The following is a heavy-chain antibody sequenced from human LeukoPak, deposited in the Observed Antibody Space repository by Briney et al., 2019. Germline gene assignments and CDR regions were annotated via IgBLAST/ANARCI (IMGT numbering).Heavy chain of an antibody. Sequence: PGGSLRLSCTASGFTFGDYAMSWVRQAPGKGLEWVGFIRSKAYGGTTEYAASVKGRFTISRDDSKSIAYLQMNSLKTEDTAVYYCTSPDYYGSGSYSTVDYWGQGTLVTVSS. CDR3: TSPDYYGSGSYSTVDY. J-gene: IGHJ4*02. CDR2: IRSKAYGGTT. V-gene: IGHV3-49*04. D-gene: IGHD3-10*01. CDR1: GFTFGDYA.